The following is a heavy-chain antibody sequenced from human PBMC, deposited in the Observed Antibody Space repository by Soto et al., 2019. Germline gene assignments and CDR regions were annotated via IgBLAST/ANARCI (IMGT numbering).Heavy chain of an antibody. Sequence: QVQLVQSGAEVKKPGASVKVSSKASGYTFTSYGISWVRQAPGQGLEWMGWISAYNGNTNYAQKLQGRVTMTTDTSTSTAYMELRSLRSDDTAVYYCARDDKHCSSTSCPFDYWGQGTLVTVSS. J-gene: IGHJ4*02. V-gene: IGHV1-18*01. CDR2: ISAYNGNT. CDR3: ARDDKHCSSTSCPFDY. CDR1: GYTFTSYG. D-gene: IGHD2-2*01.